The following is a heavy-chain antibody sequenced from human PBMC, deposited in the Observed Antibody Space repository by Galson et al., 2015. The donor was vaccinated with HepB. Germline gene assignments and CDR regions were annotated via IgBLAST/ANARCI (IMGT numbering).Heavy chain of an antibody. CDR1: GYTFSKYG. CDR3: ARNPRGDDAFDI. J-gene: IGHJ3*02. CDR2: ISAYNGNT. Sequence: SVKVSCKASGYTFSKYGVSWVRQAPGQGLEWMAWISAYNGNTNYAQKLQGRVTMTTDTSTCTAYMELRSLRSDDTAVYYCARNPRGDDAFDIWGQGTMVTVSS. V-gene: IGHV1-18*01. D-gene: IGHD3-10*01.